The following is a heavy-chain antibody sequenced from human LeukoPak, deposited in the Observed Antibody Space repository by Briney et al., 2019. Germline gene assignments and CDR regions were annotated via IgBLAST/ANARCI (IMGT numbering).Heavy chain of an antibody. CDR2: IITSSSYI. CDR3: ARDGGDYYDSSGYPFHH. Sequence: GGSLRLSCAASGFTFGSYNMNWVRQAPGKGRGWVSSIITSSSYIHYADSVKGRFTISRDNAKRSLYLQLNSLRAGDTAVYYCARDGGDYYDSSGYPFHHWGQGNLVTVSS. D-gene: IGHD3-22*01. V-gene: IGHV3-21*01. J-gene: IGHJ1*01. CDR1: GFTFGSYN.